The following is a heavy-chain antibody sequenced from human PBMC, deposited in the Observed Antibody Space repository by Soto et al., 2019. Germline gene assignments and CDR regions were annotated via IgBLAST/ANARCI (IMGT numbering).Heavy chain of an antibody. J-gene: IGHJ4*02. V-gene: IGHV3-21*01. CDR3: ALLAARAVY. CDR1: GFTFSSYS. Sequence: EVQLVESGGGLVKPGGSLRLSCAASGFTFSSYSMNWVRQAPGKGLEWVSSISSSSSYTYYADSVKGRFTISRDNAKNSLYLQMNSLRAEDTAVYYCALLAARAVYWGQGTLVTVSS. CDR2: ISSSSSYT. D-gene: IGHD6-13*01.